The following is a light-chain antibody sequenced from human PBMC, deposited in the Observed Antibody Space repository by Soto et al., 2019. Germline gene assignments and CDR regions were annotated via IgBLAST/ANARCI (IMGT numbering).Light chain of an antibody. CDR1: QSISSW. CDR3: QQYNNYST. J-gene: IGKJ1*01. V-gene: IGKV1-5*03. Sequence: DIQMTQSPSTLSASVGDRVTITCRASQSISSWLAWYQQKPGKAPKLLIYKASILESGVPSRFSGRGSGTEFTLTISSLQPDDFDTYYCQQYNNYSTFGQGTKVEIK. CDR2: KAS.